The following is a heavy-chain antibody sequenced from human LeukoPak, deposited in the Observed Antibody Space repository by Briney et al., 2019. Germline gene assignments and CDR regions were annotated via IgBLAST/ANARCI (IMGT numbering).Heavy chain of an antibody. V-gene: IGHV1-18*01. CDR3: ARERDSSSSGMIYFDY. D-gene: IGHD6-6*01. CDR2: ISAYNGNT. CDR1: GGTFSSYA. Sequence: GASVKVSCKASGGTFSSYAISWVRQAPGQGLEWMGWISAYNGNTNYAQKLQGRVTMTTDTSTSTAYMELRSLRSDDTAVYYCARERDSSSSGMIYFDYWGQGTLVTVSS. J-gene: IGHJ4*02.